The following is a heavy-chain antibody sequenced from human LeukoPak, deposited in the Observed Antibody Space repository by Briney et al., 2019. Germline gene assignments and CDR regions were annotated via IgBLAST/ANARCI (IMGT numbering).Heavy chain of an antibody. J-gene: IGHJ6*03. D-gene: IGHD3-10*01. CDR1: GGSISSSSYN. CDR3: ARTTEEYYGSGKFRKYYSYYYYMDV. V-gene: IGHV4-39*07. Sequence: SETLSLTCTVSGGSISSSSYNWGWIRQPPGKGLEWIGSVYYSGSTYYNPSLKSRVTMSVDTSKNQFSLKLRSVTAADTAVYYCARTTEEYYGSGKFRKYYSYYYYMDVWGKGTTVTVSS. CDR2: VYYSGST.